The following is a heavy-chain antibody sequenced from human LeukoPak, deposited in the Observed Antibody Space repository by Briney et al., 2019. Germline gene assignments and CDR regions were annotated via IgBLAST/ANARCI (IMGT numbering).Heavy chain of an antibody. Sequence: GGSLRLSCAASGFTVSSNYMSWVRQAPGKGLEWVSDIYSGGSTYYADSVKGRFTISRDNSKNTLYLQMNSLRAEDTAVYYCARAAKYSRRLGYYGMDVWGQGTTVTVSS. J-gene: IGHJ6*02. CDR3: ARAAKYSRRLGYYGMDV. CDR2: IYSGGST. D-gene: IGHD6-6*01. CDR1: GFTVSSNY. V-gene: IGHV3-66*01.